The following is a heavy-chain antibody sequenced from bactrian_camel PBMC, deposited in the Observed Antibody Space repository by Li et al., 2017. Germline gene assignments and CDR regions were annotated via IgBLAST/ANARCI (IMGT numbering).Heavy chain of an antibody. D-gene: IGHD2*01. CDR3: AVDAADCSGGYCCAGVRWRS. Sequence: HVQLVESGGGSVQAGGSLRLSCVNSGRTYGDFCMGWFRQAPGKEREVVADIDSDGSTPRYADFVKGRFTISKDNAKNTLYLQLNSLTPEDTAMYYCAVDAADCSGGYCCAGVRWRSWGQGTQVTVS. V-gene: IGHV3S55*01. J-gene: IGHJ4*01. CDR2: IDSDGSTP. CDR1: GRTYGDFC.